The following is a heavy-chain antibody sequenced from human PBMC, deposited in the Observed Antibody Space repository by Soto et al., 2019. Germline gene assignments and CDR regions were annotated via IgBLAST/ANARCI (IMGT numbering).Heavy chain of an antibody. J-gene: IGHJ4*02. CDR1: GGSISSYY. Sequence: SETLSLTCTVSGGSISSYYWSWIRQPPGKGLEWIGYIYYSGSTYYNPSLKSRVTISVDTSKNQFSLKLSSVTAADTAVYYCARQPGFSNSWSNYWGQGTLVTVSS. D-gene: IGHD6-13*01. CDR2: IYYSGST. V-gene: IGHV4-59*08. CDR3: ARQPGFSNSWSNY.